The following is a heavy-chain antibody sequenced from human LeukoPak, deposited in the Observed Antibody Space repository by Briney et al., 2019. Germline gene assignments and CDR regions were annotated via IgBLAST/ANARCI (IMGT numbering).Heavy chain of an antibody. D-gene: IGHD2-15*01. V-gene: IGHV1-8*01. CDR3: ARGLPLVVVVAATESDY. J-gene: IGHJ4*02. CDR2: MNPNSGNT. CDR1: GYTFTSYD. Sequence: ASVKVSCKASGYTFTSYDINWVRQATGQGLEWMGWMNPNSGNTGYAQKFQGRVTMTRNTSISTAYMELSSLRSEDTAVYYCARGLPLVVVVAATESDYWGQGTLVTVSS.